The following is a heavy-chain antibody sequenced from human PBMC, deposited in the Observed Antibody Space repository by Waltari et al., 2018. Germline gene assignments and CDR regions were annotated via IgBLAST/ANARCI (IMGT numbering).Heavy chain of an antibody. V-gene: IGHV4-38-2*02. CDR1: GYSISSGYY. CDR3: AREMEYFQH. Sequence: QVQLQESGPGLVKPSETLSLTCAVSGYSISSGYYWGWIRQPPGKGLEWIGSIYHSGSTYYNPSLKCRVTISVDTSKNQFSLKLSSVTAADTAVYYCAREMEYFQHWGQGTLVTVSS. J-gene: IGHJ1*01. CDR2: IYHSGST. D-gene: IGHD2-8*01.